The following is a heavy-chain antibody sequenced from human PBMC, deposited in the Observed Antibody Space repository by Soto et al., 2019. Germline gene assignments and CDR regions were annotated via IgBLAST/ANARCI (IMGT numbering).Heavy chain of an antibody. J-gene: IGHJ4*02. Sequence: EVQLVESGGGLVQPGGSLRLSCAASGFTFSSYWMHWVRQAPGKGLVWVSRINGDGSSTNYADSVKGRFTISRDNAKNTLYLQMNSLRVEDTAVYYCARGPRAVTPLDYWGQGTLVTVSS. CDR3: ARGPRAVTPLDY. CDR1: GFTFSSYW. V-gene: IGHV3-74*01. D-gene: IGHD4-17*01. CDR2: INGDGSST.